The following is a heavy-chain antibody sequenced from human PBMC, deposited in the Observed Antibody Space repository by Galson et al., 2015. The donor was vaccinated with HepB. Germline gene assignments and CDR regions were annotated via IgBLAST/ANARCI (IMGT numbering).Heavy chain of an antibody. CDR2: ISAYNGNT. CDR1: GYTFTSYG. J-gene: IGHJ6*03. Sequence: SVKVSCKASGYTFTSYGISWVRQAPGQGLEWMGWISAYNGNTNYAQKLQGRVTMTTDTSTSTAYMELRSLRSDDTAVYYCARDEGYSSSIYYYYYMDVWGKGTTVTVSS. D-gene: IGHD6-13*01. V-gene: IGHV1-18*01. CDR3: ARDEGYSSSIYYYYYMDV.